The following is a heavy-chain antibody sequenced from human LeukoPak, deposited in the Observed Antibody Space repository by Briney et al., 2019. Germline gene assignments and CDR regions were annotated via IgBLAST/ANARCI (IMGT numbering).Heavy chain of an antibody. Sequence: GGSLRLSCAASGFTFSSYSMNWVRQAPGKGLEWVSSISSSSSYIYYADSVKGRFTISRDNSKNTLYLQMNSLRAEDTAVYYCARGEYSYGYGLVDYWGQGTLVTVSS. V-gene: IGHV3-21*01. CDR2: ISSSSSYI. CDR3: ARGEYSYGYGLVDY. J-gene: IGHJ4*02. D-gene: IGHD5-18*01. CDR1: GFTFSSYS.